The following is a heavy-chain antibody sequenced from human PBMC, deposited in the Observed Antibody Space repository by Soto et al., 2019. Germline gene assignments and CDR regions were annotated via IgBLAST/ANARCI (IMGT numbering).Heavy chain of an antibody. D-gene: IGHD2-15*01. CDR2: IYWDDDK. CDR3: AHRGYCSGGSCYWAEYFQH. CDR1: GFSLSTSGVG. J-gene: IGHJ1*01. Sequence: KESGPTLVKPTQTLTLTCTFSGFSLSTSGVGVGWIRQPPGKALEWLALIYWDDDKRYSPSLKSRLTITKDTSKNQVVLTMTNMDPVDTATYYCAHRGYCSGGSCYWAEYFQHWGQGTLVTVSS. V-gene: IGHV2-5*02.